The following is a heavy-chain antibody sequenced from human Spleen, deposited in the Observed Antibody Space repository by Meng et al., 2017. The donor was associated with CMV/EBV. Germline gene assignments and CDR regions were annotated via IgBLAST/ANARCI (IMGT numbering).Heavy chain of an antibody. V-gene: IGHV3-48*04. CDR2: ISWNSGSI. J-gene: IGHJ3*02. Sequence: GESLKISCAASGFTVSSHYMTWVRQAPGKGLEWVSGISWNSGSIGYADSVKGRFTISRDNAKNSLYLQMNSLRAEDTAVYYCARKGPGLERNDGHAFDIWGQGTMVTVSS. CDR3: ARKGPGLERNDGHAFDI. CDR1: GFTVSSHY. D-gene: IGHD5-24*01.